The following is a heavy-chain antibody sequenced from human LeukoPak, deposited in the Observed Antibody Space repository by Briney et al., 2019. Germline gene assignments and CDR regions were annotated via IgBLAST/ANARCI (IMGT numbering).Heavy chain of an antibody. Sequence: SETLSHTCAVYGGSFSGYYWSWIRQPPGKGLEWIGEINHSGSTNYNPSLKSRVTISVDTSKNQFSLKLSSVTAADTAVYYCARVIWFGELQFDYWGQGTLVTVSS. CDR2: INHSGST. V-gene: IGHV4-34*01. CDR3: ARVIWFGELQFDY. CDR1: GGSFSGYY. J-gene: IGHJ4*02. D-gene: IGHD3-10*01.